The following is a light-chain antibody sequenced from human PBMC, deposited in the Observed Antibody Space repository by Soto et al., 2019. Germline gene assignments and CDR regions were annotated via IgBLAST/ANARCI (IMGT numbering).Light chain of an antibody. Sequence: QSVLTQPPSASGTPGQGVPISCSGITSNIGSNTVNWYQQLPGTAPKLLIYNNNQRPSGVPDRSSGSKSGTSASLAIGGLQSEDEADYYCAAWDDSLNGYVFGTGTKATVL. CDR1: TSNIGSNT. CDR3: AAWDDSLNGYV. CDR2: NNN. J-gene: IGLJ1*01. V-gene: IGLV1-44*01.